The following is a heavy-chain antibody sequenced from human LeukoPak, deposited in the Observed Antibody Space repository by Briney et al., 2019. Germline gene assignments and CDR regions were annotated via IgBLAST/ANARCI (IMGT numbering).Heavy chain of an antibody. CDR1: GFTFSSYG. J-gene: IGHJ4*02. Sequence: GGSLGLSCAASGFTFSSYGMHWVRRAPCKGLEWVAFIRYDGSNKYYADSVKGRFTISRDNSKNTLYLQMNSLRAEDTAVYYCAKDSLPTYSNYAEGGPAFSGWGQGTLVTVSS. D-gene: IGHD4-11*01. CDR3: AKDSLPTYSNYAEGGPAFSG. V-gene: IGHV3-30*02. CDR2: IRYDGSNK.